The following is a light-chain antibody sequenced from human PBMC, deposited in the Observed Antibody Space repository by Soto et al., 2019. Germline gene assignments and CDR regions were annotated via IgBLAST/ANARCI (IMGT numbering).Light chain of an antibody. Sequence: EIVLTQSPATLSFSPRQSATLSFRASQSVSSYLAWYQQKPGQAPRLLIYDASNRATGIPARFSGSGSGTDFTLTISSLEPEDFAVYYCQQRSNWPLTFGGGTKVDIK. CDR3: QQRSNWPLT. V-gene: IGKV3-11*01. CDR1: QSVSSY. CDR2: DAS. J-gene: IGKJ4*01.